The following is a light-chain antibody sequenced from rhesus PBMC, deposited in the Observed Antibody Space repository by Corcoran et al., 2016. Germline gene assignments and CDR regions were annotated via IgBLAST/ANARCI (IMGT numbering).Light chain of an antibody. V-gene: IGKV1-38*01. CDR2: DSS. CDR1: QGINSY. J-gene: IGKJ3*01. CDR3: QQRDSYPVT. Sequence: DIQLTQSPSSLSASVGDRVTITCRASQGINSYLAWYPQKPGKAPKLLIYDSSNLQSGGPSRFSRSGTGADFTLTISRLQPEDLSVYFCQQRDSYPVTFGPGTKLDI.